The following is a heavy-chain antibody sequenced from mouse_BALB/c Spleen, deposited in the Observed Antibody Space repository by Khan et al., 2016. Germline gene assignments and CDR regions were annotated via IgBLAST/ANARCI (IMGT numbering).Heavy chain of an antibody. CDR2: IHYSGST. J-gene: IGHJ3*01. CDR3: ARYYYGGAPWFAY. V-gene: IGHV3-1*02. D-gene: IGHD1-1*01. CDR1: GFSITSDYS. Sequence: EVQLQESGPDLVKPSQSLSLTCTVTGFSITSDYSWHWIRQFPGNKLEWMGYIHYSGSTNYNPSLKSRTSITRDTSKNQFFLQLNSVTTEDTATFYCARYYYGGAPWFAYWGQGTLVTVSA.